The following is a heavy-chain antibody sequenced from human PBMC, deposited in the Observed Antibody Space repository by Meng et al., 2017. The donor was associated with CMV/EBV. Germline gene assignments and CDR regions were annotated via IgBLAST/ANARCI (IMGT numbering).Heavy chain of an antibody. CDR1: GVTVSSNY. V-gene: IGHV3-66*01. D-gene: IGHD1-1*01. Sequence: EVQLVELGGGLVQPGGALGLSGAASGVTVSSNYMSWVRQAPGKGLEWVSVIYSGGSTYYADSVKGRFTISRDNSKNTLYLQMNSLRAEDTAVYYCARDHSGPLSHWGQGTLVTVSS. CDR3: ARDHSGPLSH. CDR2: IYSGGST. J-gene: IGHJ4*02.